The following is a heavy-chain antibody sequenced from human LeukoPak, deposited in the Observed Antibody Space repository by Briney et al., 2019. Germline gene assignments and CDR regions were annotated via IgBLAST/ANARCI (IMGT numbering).Heavy chain of an antibody. D-gene: IGHD3-22*01. J-gene: IGHJ4*02. CDR2: ISGSGGST. CDR1: GFTFSSYA. V-gene: IGHV3-23*01. Sequence: GGSLRLSCAASGFTFSSYAMSWVRQAPGKGLEWVSAISGSGGSTYYADSVKGRFTISRDNSKNTLYLQMNSLRAEDTAVYYCTKDWASITMIVVVTPPGDYWGQGTLVTVSS. CDR3: TKDWASITMIVVVTPPGDY.